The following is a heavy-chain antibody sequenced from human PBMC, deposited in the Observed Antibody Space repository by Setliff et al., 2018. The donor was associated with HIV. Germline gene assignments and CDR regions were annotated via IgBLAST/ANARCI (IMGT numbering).Heavy chain of an antibody. V-gene: IGHV3-30*02. D-gene: IGHD3-9*01. CDR1: GFTFSTYG. J-gene: IGHJ6*02. CDR3: VRDTFDGRSYYGWDV. CDR2: IRYDGSNQ. Sequence: PGGSLRLSCAASGFTFSTYGMQWVRQAPGKGLEWVAFIRYDGSNQYYADSVKGRFTISRDNAKNTLYLQMNSLRTEDTAVYYCVRDTFDGRSYYGWDVWGQGTTVTVSS.